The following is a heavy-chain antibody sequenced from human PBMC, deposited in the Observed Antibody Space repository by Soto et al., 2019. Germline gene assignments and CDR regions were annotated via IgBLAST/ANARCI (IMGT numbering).Heavy chain of an antibody. D-gene: IGHD3-22*01. CDR2: IKEDGSEK. Sequence: PGGSLRLCCAASGFTFSTYWMSWVRQAPGKGLEWVANIKEDGSEKYYVDSVEGRFTISRDNAKNSLYLQMTSLRAEDTALYYCARGWGYFDSSGFPYLYAMDVWGQGTTVTVSS. CDR1: GFTFSTYW. J-gene: IGHJ6*02. V-gene: IGHV3-7*01. CDR3: ARGWGYFDSSGFPYLYAMDV.